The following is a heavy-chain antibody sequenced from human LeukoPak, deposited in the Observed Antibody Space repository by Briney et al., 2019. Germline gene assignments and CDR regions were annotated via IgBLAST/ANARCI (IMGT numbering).Heavy chain of an antibody. D-gene: IGHD5-24*01. CDR3: ARLIPGEDMATITHFDY. V-gene: IGHV5-51*01. CDR1: GYSFTSYW. J-gene: IGHJ4*02. Sequence: NPGESLKISCKGSGYSFTSYWIGWVRQMPGKGLEWMGIIYPGDSDTRYSPSFQGQVTISADKSISTAYLQWSSLKASDTAMYYCARLIPGEDMATITHFDYWGQGTLVTVSS. CDR2: IYPGDSDT.